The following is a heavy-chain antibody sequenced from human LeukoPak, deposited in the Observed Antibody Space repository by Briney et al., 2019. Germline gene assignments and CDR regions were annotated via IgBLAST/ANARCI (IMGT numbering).Heavy chain of an antibody. J-gene: IGHJ4*02. CDR2: IKQDGSEQ. CDR3: AREDGYGGVFAY. Sequence: GGSLRLSCAASRFSFSSYWWTWVRQAPGKGLEWVANIKQDGSEQYYVGSVKGRFTISRDNTKNSLFLQMNSLRAEDTAVYYCAREDGYGGVFAYWGQGALVTVSS. D-gene: IGHD5-24*01. V-gene: IGHV3-7*05. CDR1: RFSFSSYW.